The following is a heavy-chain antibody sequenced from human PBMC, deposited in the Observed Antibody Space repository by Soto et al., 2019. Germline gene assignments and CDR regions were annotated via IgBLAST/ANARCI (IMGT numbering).Heavy chain of an antibody. CDR2: IGTTSKYI. D-gene: IGHD5-12*01. J-gene: IGHJ6*02. Sequence: EVQLVESGGGLVKPGGSLRLSCVASGFNFSSYSMNWVRQATGKGLEWVSSIGTTSKYIYYADSVKGRFTISRDNAKNTLYLQMNGLRAEDKPVYHCVSDGRDGYNFGLDVWGHGNTVTVSS. CDR1: GFNFSSYS. CDR3: VSDGRDGYNFGLDV. V-gene: IGHV3-21*01.